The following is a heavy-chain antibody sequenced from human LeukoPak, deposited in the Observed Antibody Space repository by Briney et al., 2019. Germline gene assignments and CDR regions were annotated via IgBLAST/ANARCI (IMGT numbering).Heavy chain of an antibody. CDR3: ARGTVRLEGRNDY. Sequence: GGSLILSCAASGFTFSTYWMSWVRQAPGKGLEWVANIKQDGSEKYYVDSVKGRFTISRDNAKNSLYLQMNSLRAEDTAVYYCARGTVRLEGRNDYWGQGTLVTVSS. CDR2: IKQDGSEK. D-gene: IGHD2-15*01. CDR1: GFTFSTYW. J-gene: IGHJ4*02. V-gene: IGHV3-7*05.